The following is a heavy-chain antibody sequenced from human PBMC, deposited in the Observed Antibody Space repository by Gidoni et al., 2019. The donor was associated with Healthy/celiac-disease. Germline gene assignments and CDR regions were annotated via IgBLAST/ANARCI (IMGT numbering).Heavy chain of an antibody. Sequence: QVQLQESGPGLVKPSETLSLTCTVSGGSISSYYWSWIRQPPGKGLEWIGYIYYSGSTNYNPSLKSRVTISVDTSKNQFSLKLSSVTAADTAVYYCAREIYSSGWSSQDYWGQGTLVTVSS. CDR1: GGSISSYY. CDR2: IYYSGST. V-gene: IGHV4-59*01. D-gene: IGHD6-19*01. J-gene: IGHJ4*02. CDR3: AREIYSSGWSSQDY.